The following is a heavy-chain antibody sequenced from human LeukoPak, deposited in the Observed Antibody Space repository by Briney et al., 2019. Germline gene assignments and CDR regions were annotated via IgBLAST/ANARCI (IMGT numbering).Heavy chain of an antibody. V-gene: IGHV1-2*02. CDR2: ISPNSGGT. CDR3: ARAVPMARGVNFYDY. CDR1: GYTFTDYY. J-gene: IGHJ4*02. D-gene: IGHD3-10*01. Sequence: ASVKVSCKASGYTFTDYYIHWVRQAPGQGLEWMGWISPNSGGTNYAQKFQGRVTMTRDTSISTAYMELSSLRSDDTAVYYCARAVPMARGVNFYDYWGQGTLVTVSS.